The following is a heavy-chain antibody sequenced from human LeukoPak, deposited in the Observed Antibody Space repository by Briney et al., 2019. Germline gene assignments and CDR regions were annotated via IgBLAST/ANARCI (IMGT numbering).Heavy chain of an antibody. CDR3: ARGGYYDFWSGSPYNWFDP. J-gene: IGHJ5*02. V-gene: IGHV4-61*02. D-gene: IGHD3-3*01. Sequence: SETLSLTCTVSGGSISSGSYYWSWIRQPAGKGLEWIGRIYTSGSTNYNPSLKSRVTIPVDTSKNQFSLKLSSVTAADTAVYYCARGGYYDFWSGSPYNWFDPWGQGTLVTVSS. CDR2: IYTSGST. CDR1: GGSISSGSYY.